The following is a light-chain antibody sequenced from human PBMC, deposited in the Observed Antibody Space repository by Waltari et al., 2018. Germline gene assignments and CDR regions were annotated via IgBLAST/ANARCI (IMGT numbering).Light chain of an antibody. V-gene: IGKV3-11*01. CDR2: DTS. CDR3: QMSVRLPVT. J-gene: IGKJ1*01. CDR1: QRVGRA. Sequence: SCGARQRVGRALGLDPPRPGQAPRVLIYDTSPRATGSPDRFSGSGSGTDFRLTISRVEPEDFAVYYCQMSVRLPVTFGQGTKVEVK.